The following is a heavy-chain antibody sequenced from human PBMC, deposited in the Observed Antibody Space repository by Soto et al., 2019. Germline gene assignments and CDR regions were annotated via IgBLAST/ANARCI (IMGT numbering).Heavy chain of an antibody. CDR2: IYYSGST. Sequence: SETLSLTCTVSGGSISSSSYSWGWIRQPPGKGLEWIGRIYYSGSTYYNPSLKSRVTISVDTSKKQFSLNLNPVTAADTAVYYCARLPWVAAAGTPAYYYYYMDVWGKGTTVTVSS. CDR1: GGSISSSSYS. CDR3: ARLPWVAAAGTPAYYYYYMDV. J-gene: IGHJ6*03. D-gene: IGHD6-13*01. V-gene: IGHV4-39*01.